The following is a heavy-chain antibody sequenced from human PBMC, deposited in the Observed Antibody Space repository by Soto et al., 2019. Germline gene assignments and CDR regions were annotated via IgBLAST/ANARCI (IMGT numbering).Heavy chain of an antibody. V-gene: IGHV1-69*13. CDR3: AKGERWLQLVDY. D-gene: IGHD5-12*01. CDR2: IIPIFGTA. CDR1: GGTFSSYA. Sequence: SVKVSCKASGGTFSSYAISWVRQAPGQGLEWMGGIIPIFGTANYAQKFQGRVTITADESTSTAYMELSSLRAEDTAVYYCAKGERWLQLVDYWGQGTLVTVSS. J-gene: IGHJ4*02.